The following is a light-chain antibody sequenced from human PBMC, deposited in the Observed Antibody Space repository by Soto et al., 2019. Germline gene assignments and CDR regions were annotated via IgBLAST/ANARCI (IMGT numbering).Light chain of an antibody. J-gene: IGKJ1*01. V-gene: IGKV3-15*01. CDR3: QQYDDWPPT. CDR2: DAS. CDR1: QSVSNK. Sequence: EIVMTQSPATLSVSPGERVTLSCRASQSVSNKLAWYQQKPGQAPRLLIYDASGRAGSVPARLSGSGSGTTFTLTISSLQSEDFAVYFCQQYDDWPPTSGQGTKVEIK.